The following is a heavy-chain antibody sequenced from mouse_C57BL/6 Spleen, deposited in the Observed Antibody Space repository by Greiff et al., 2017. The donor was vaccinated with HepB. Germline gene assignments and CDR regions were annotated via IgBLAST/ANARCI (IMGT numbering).Heavy chain of an antibody. Sequence: QVQLQQPGTELVKPGASVKLSCKASGYTFTSYWMHWVKQRPGQGLEWIGYINPSSGYTKYNQKFKDKATLTADKSSSTAYMQLSSLTYEDSAVYYCATITGTYYFGYWGQGTTLTVSS. D-gene: IGHD4-1*01. V-gene: IGHV1-7*01. CDR3: ATITGTYYFGY. CDR1: GYTFTSYW. J-gene: IGHJ2*01. CDR2: INPSSGYT.